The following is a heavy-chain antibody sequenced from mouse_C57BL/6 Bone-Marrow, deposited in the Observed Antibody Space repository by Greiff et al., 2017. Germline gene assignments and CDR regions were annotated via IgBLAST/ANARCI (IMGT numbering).Heavy chain of an antibody. CDR1: GYTFTSYW. CDR2: IYPGNGST. V-gene: IGHV1-55*01. Sequence: QVQLQQPGAELVKPGASVKMSCKASGYTFTSYWITWVKPRPGQGLEWIGAIYPGNGSTNYNEKFKSKATLTVDPSSSTAYMQLSSLTSEDSAVYYGAEINYRALDNWGQGTTLTVSA. CDR3: AEINYRALDN. J-gene: IGHJ2*01. D-gene: IGHD2-12*01.